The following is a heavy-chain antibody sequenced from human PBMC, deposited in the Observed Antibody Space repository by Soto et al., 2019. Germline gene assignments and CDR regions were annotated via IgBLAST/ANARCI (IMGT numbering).Heavy chain of an antibody. J-gene: IGHJ3*02. V-gene: IGHV1-69*12. D-gene: IGHD5-18*01. Sequence: QVQLVQSGAEVKKPGSSVKVSCKASGGTFSSYAISWVRQAPGQGLEWMGGIIPIFGTANYAQKFQGRVTITADEPTSTAYMELSSLRSEDTAVYYCARGRRGYSYGGDAFDIWGQGTMVTVSS. CDR2: IIPIFGTA. CDR3: ARGRRGYSYGGDAFDI. CDR1: GGTFSSYA.